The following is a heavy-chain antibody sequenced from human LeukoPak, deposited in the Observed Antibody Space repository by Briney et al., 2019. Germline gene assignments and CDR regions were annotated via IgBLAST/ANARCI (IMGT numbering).Heavy chain of an antibody. Sequence: GASVKVSCKASGYTFTSYAMNWVRQAPGQGLEWMGWINTNTGNPTYAQGFTGRFVFSLDTSVSTAYLQISSLKAEDTAVYYCARVGHCSGGSCYQANWFDPWGQGTLVTVSS. CDR2: INTNTGNP. CDR1: GYTFTSYA. CDR3: ARVGHCSGGSCYQANWFDP. V-gene: IGHV7-4-1*02. D-gene: IGHD2-15*01. J-gene: IGHJ5*02.